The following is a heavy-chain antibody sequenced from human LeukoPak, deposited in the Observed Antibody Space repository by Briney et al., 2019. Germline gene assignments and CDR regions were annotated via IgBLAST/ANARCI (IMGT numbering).Heavy chain of an antibody. CDR1: GFTFGDYA. CDR2: IRSKVYGGTT. D-gene: IGHD6-13*01. Sequence: GGSLRLSCTASGFTFGDYAMRWARQAPGQGLEWVGFIRSKVYGGTTEYAASVKGRFTNSRDDSKSLAYLQMNSLKSEDTAVYYCSRLVPYFDCWGQGTLVTVSS. V-gene: IGHV3-49*04. J-gene: IGHJ4*02. CDR3: SRLVPYFDC.